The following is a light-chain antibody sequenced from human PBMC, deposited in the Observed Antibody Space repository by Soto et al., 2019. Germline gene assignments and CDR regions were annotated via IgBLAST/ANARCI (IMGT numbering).Light chain of an antibody. CDR2: TAS. J-gene: IGKJ1*01. CDR3: QHYNSYSEA. Sequence: IQMTQSPSTMSGSVGDRVTITCRASETISSWLAWYQHKPGKAPQLLIYTASTLKSGVPSRCSGSGSGTEFTRTISSLQPDDFATYYCQHYNSYSEAFGQGTKVQL. V-gene: IGKV1-5*03. CDR1: ETISSW.